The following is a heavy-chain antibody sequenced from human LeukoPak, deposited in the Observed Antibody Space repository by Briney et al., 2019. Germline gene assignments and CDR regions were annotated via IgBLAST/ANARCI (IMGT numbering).Heavy chain of an antibody. CDR2: MNPDSGNT. V-gene: IGHV1-8*03. CDR1: GYTFTSYD. J-gene: IGHJ4*02. CDR3: ARGYGYYDFWSGYSSPFDY. Sequence: GASVKVSCRASGYTFTSYDINWVRQASGQGLEWMGLMNPDSGNTGYAQKFRGRVTITRNTSISTAYMELSSLRSEDTAVYYCARGYGYYDFWSGYSSPFDYWGQGTLVTVSS. D-gene: IGHD3-3*01.